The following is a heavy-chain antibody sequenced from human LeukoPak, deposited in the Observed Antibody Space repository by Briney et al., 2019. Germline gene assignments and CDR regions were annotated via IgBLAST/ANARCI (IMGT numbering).Heavy chain of an antibody. V-gene: IGHV3-7*01. CDR2: IKEDGSEK. CDR1: GFTFSSYW. D-gene: IGHD2-15*01. J-gene: IGHJ6*02. Sequence: PGGSLRLSCESSGFTFSSYWMGWVRQAPGKGLEWVANIKEDGSEKNYVDSVEGRFTISRDNAKNSLYLQMNSLRAEDTAVYYCARDGVVVVAATYDGLDVWGQGTTVTVSS. CDR3: ARDGVVVVAATYDGLDV.